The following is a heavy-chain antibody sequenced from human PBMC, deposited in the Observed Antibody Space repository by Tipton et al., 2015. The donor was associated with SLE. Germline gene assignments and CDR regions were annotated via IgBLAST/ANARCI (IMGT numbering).Heavy chain of an antibody. CDR1: GDSVSSNSAA. D-gene: IGHD5-12*01. CDR3: ARETYRDGGYVG. J-gene: IGHJ4*02. Sequence: LVKPTQTLSLTCAISGDSVSSNSAAWNWIRQSPSRGLEWLGRTYYRSKWYNDYAVSVKSRITINPDTSKNQFSLQLNSVTPEDTALYYGARETYRDGGYVGWGQGTLVPVSS. V-gene: IGHV6-1*01. CDR2: TYYRSKWYN.